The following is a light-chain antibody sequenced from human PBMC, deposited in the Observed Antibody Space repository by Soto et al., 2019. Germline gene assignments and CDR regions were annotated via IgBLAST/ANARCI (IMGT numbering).Light chain of an antibody. J-gene: IGLJ1*01. Sequence: QSVLTQPVSVSRSPGQPITISCTGPSSDVGGYNYAYWYQQLPGKATKRMIYEVSRRPSGVSNRFSGSKSGNTASLTISGLQAEDEADYYCTSYTRSSTLYVFGSGTRSPS. CDR2: EVS. CDR3: TSYTRSSTLYV. V-gene: IGLV2-14*01. CDR1: SSDVGGYNY.